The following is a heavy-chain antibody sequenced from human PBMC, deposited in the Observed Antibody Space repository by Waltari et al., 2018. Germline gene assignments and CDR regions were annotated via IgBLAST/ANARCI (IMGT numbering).Heavy chain of an antibody. CDR1: TDSVNSGSYY. J-gene: IGHJ3*02. Sequence: QVQLQESGPGLVNPSETLSLSCTVSTDSVNSGSYYWSWIRQPAGKGLEWIGRISTSGLTVYNPSLQSRVTISMDTSRNHFSLNLRSMTAADTAVYYCARGAYSGSKFDIWGQGTM. D-gene: IGHD5-12*01. CDR3: ARGAYSGSKFDI. V-gene: IGHV4-61*02. CDR2: ISTSGLT.